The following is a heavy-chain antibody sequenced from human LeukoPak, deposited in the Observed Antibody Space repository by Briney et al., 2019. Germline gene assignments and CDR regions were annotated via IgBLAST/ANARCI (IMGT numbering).Heavy chain of an antibody. CDR3: ARVAFGGYSYGYVDF. CDR1: GGSMSNSRDS. D-gene: IGHD5-18*01. V-gene: IGHV4-39*01. J-gene: IGHJ4*02. Sequence: SETLSLTCSVSGGSMSNSRDSWGWIRQPPGKGLEWIGTILYSGSTYYNPSLKSRITISVVTSKSQFSLRLSSVTATGTAVFYCARVAFGGYSYGYVDFWGQGTLVTVSS. CDR2: ILYSGST.